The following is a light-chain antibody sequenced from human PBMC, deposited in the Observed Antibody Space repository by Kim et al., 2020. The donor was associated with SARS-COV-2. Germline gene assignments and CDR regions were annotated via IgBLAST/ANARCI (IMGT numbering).Light chain of an antibody. CDR3: QQSYSTPPYT. CDR2: GAS. J-gene: IGKJ2*01. CDR1: QTISTY. Sequence: DIQMTQSPSSLSASVGDRVTITCRASQTISTYLNWYQQKPGKAPKLLVFGASNLQIGLPSRFSGSGSGTDFTLTISNLQPDDFATYFCQQSYSTPPYTFGQGTKLEI. V-gene: IGKV1-39*01.